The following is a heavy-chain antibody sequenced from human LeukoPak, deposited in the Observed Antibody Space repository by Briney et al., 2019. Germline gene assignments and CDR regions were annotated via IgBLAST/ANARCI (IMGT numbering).Heavy chain of an antibody. CDR3: ARYYYDSSGSYYFDY. D-gene: IGHD3-22*01. CDR1: GGSISSHY. J-gene: IGHJ4*02. V-gene: IGHV4-59*11. CDR2: IYYSGST. Sequence: SETLSLTCTVSGGSISSHYWSWIRQPPGKGLEWIGYIYYSGSTNYNPSLKSRVTISVDTSKTQFSLKLSSVTAADTAVYYCARYYYDSSGSYYFDYWGQGTLVTVSS.